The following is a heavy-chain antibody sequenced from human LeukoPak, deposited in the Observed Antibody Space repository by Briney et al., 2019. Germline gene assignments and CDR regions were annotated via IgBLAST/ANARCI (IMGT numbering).Heavy chain of an antibody. V-gene: IGHV3-23*01. D-gene: IGHD3-22*01. CDR3: AKVSPDSSGYYLSTPHFDY. CDR2: ISGSDGST. J-gene: IGHJ4*02. Sequence: GGSLRLSCAASGFTFRNYGMSWVRQAPGKGLEWVSTISGSDGSTYYTDSVKGRFTISRDNSKNTLFLQVNSLRAEDTAVYYCAKVSPDSSGYYLSTPHFDYWGQGTLVTVSS. CDR1: GFTFRNYG.